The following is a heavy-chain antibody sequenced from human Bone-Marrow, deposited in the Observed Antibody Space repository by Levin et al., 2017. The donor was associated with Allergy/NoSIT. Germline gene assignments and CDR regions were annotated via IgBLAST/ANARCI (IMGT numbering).Heavy chain of an antibody. J-gene: IGHJ6*02. CDR1: GFNLSDYF. CDR3: ARRRVWFGELHYGMDV. V-gene: IGHV3-11*01. CDR2: LGSSGRTR. D-gene: IGHD3-10*01. Sequence: AGGSLRLSCAASGFNLSDYFMTWIRQAPGKGLEWLSYLGSSGRTRFYVDSVKGRFTISRDTTTNSVFLQMNSLRGDDTAVYFCARRRVWFGELHYGMDVWGQGASVTVSS.